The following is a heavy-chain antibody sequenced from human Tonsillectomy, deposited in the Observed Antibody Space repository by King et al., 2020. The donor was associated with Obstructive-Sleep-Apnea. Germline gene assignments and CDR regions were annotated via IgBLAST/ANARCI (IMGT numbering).Heavy chain of an antibody. J-gene: IGHJ4*02. Sequence: VQLQQWGAGLLKPSETLSLTCAVYGGSFSDYYWSWIRQPPGKGLEWIGEINHSGNTNYNPSLKSRVTISVDTSKNQFSLKLSSVTAADTAMYYCAKGSRSWYPDYFDYWGQGTLVTVSS. CDR1: GGSFSDYY. CDR3: AKGSRSWYPDYFDY. V-gene: IGHV4-34*01. CDR2: INHSGNT. D-gene: IGHD6-13*01.